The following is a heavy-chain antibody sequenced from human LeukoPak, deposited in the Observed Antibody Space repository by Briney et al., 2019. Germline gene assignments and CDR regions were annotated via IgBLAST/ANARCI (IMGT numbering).Heavy chain of an antibody. D-gene: IGHD5-24*01. CDR1: GYTFTGYY. V-gene: IGHV1-69*04. CDR2: IIPILGIA. Sequence: SVKVSCKASGYTFTGYYMHWVRQAPGQGLEWMGRIIPILGIANYAQKFQGRVTITADKSTSTAYMELSSLRSEDTAVYYCAREGYGEMAYDYWGQGTLVTVSS. CDR3: AREGYGEMAYDY. J-gene: IGHJ4*02.